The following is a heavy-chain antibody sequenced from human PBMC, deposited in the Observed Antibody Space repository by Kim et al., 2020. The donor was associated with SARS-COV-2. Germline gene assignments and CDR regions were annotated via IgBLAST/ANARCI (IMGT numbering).Heavy chain of an antibody. CDR1: GDSVSSNSAA. CDR2: TYYRSKWYN. J-gene: IGHJ6*02. D-gene: IGHD1-26*01. V-gene: IGHV6-1*01. CDR3: ARDRNVGATSYYHYYYGLDV. Sequence: SQTLSLSCAISGDSVSSNSAAWNWIRQSPSRGLEWLGRTYYRSKWYNDYAVSVKSRITINPDTSKNQFSLQLNSVTPEDTAVYYCARDRNVGATSYYHYYYGLDVWGQGPTVTVSS.